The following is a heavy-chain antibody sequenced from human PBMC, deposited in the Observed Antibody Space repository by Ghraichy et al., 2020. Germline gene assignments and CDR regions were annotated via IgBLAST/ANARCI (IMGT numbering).Heavy chain of an antibody. V-gene: IGHV1-69*13. CDR3: ARRYCSSTSCSHAFDI. CDR2: IIPIFGTA. Sequence: SVKVSCKASGGTFSSYAISWVRQAPGQGLEWMGGIIPIFGTANYAQKFQGRVTITADESTSTAYMELSSLRSEDTAVYYCARRYCSSTSCSHAFDIWGQGTMVTVSS. CDR1: GGTFSSYA. D-gene: IGHD2-2*01. J-gene: IGHJ3*02.